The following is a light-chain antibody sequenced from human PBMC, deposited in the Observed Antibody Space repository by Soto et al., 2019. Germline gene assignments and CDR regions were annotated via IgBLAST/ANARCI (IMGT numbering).Light chain of an antibody. J-gene: IGLJ7*01. CDR1: SNDIGAFNY. CDR2: GVS. CDR3: SSYTTSNTWV. Sequence: QSALTQPAPVSGSPGQSITISCNGSSNDIGAFNYVSWYRQPPGEAPKVLIRGVSYRPSGVSIRFSGSKSDNTASLSISGLQAEDEAHYYCSSYTTSNTWVFGGGTQLTVL. V-gene: IGLV2-14*01.